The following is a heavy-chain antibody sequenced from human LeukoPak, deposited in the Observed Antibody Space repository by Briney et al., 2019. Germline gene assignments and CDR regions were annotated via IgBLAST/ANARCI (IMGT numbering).Heavy chain of an antibody. CDR1: GGSISSGGYY. Sequence: SETLSLTCTVSGGSISSGGYYWSWIRQSPGKGLEWIGYIYHSGSTYYNPSLKSRVTISVDRSKNQFSLKLSSVTAADTAVYYCARDSGGFDYWGQGTLVTVSS. CDR2: IYHSGST. J-gene: IGHJ4*02. D-gene: IGHD4-23*01. CDR3: ARDSGGFDY. V-gene: IGHV4-30-2*06.